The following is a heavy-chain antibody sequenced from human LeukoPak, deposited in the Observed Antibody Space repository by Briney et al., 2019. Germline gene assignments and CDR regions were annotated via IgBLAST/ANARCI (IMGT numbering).Heavy chain of an antibody. J-gene: IGHJ5*02. CDR1: GFTFSSYG. Sequence: PGGSLRLSCAASGFTFSSYGMHWVRQAPGKGLEWVAVIWYDGSNKYYADSVKGRFTISRDNSRNTLYLQMNSLRAEDTAVYYCARDIMSPYYYDRLNPVVWFDPWGQGTLVTVSS. V-gene: IGHV3-33*01. CDR3: ARDIMSPYYYDRLNPVVWFDP. D-gene: IGHD3-22*01. CDR2: IWYDGSNK.